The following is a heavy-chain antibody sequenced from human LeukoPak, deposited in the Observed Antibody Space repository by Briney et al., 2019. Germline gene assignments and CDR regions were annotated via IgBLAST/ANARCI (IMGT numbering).Heavy chain of an antibody. CDR1: GYTFTGYY. V-gene: IGHV1-2*02. Sequence: ASVKVSCTASGYTFTGYYMHWVRQAPGQGLEWMGWINPNSGGTNYAQKFQGRVTMTRDTSISTAYMELSRLRSDDTAVYYCARADIRVRAFYDYWGQGTLVTVSS. J-gene: IGHJ4*02. CDR3: ARADIRVRAFYDY. CDR2: INPNSGGT. D-gene: IGHD3-10*01.